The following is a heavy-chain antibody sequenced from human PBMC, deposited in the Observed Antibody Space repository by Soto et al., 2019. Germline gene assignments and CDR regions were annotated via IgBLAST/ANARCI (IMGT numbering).Heavy chain of an antibody. D-gene: IGHD3-22*01. J-gene: IGHJ1*01. CDR3: ARDRVESGYPEYFQH. Sequence: PGGSLRLSCAASGLTFSVYPMNWVRQGPGKGLEWVSYISKSGGTINYADSVKGRFTISRDNAKNSLYLQMNSLRAEDTAVYYCARDRVESGYPEYFQHWGQGTLVTVSS. V-gene: IGHV3-48*01. CDR2: ISKSGGTI. CDR1: GLTFSVYP.